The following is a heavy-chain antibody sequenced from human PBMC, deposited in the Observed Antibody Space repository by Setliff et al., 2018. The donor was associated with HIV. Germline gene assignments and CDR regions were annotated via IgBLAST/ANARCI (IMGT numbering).Heavy chain of an antibody. CDR1: GGSFSGYF. V-gene: IGHV4-34*01. CDR2: INHSGDT. Sequence: PSETLSLTCAVYGGSFSGYFWTWIRQPPQKRLEWIGEINHSGDTNYNPSLKSRVTISADTSKNQFSLKLSSVTAADTAAYYCARVGDFYDTSGYYSVLDAFDIWGQGTMVTVSS. D-gene: IGHD3-22*01. J-gene: IGHJ3*02. CDR3: ARVGDFYDTSGYYSVLDAFDI.